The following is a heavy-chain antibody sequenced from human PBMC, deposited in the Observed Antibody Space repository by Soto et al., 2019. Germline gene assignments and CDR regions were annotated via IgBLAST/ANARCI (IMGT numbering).Heavy chain of an antibody. V-gene: IGHV3-21*01. CDR2: ISSSSSYI. Sequence: GSLILSCAAPGFTFSSYSMNLVRQAPGKGLEWVSSISSSSSYIYYADSVKGRFTISRDNAKNSLYLQMNSLRAEDTAVYYCARAHLSGFDYWGQGTLVTVSS. CDR3: ARAHLSGFDY. CDR1: GFTFSSYS. D-gene: IGHD6-25*01. J-gene: IGHJ4*02.